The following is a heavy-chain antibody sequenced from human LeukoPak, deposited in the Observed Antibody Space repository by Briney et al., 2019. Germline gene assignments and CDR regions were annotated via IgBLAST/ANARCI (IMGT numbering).Heavy chain of an antibody. CDR2: IWYDGSNK. Sequence: GRSLRLSCAASGFTFSSYGMHWVRQAPGKGLEWVAVIWYDGSNKYYADSVKGRFTISRDNSKNTLYLQMSSLRAEDTAVYYCARDQIYYDSSGYLDYWGQGTLVTVSS. V-gene: IGHV3-33*01. CDR1: GFTFSSYG. D-gene: IGHD3-22*01. J-gene: IGHJ4*02. CDR3: ARDQIYYDSSGYLDY.